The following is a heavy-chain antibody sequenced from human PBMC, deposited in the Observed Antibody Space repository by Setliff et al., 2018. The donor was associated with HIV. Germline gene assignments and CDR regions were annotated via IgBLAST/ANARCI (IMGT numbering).Heavy chain of an antibody. CDR2: ISTYNGNT. CDR3: ARSRYSSSSGDY. CDR1: GYTFTSYG. Sequence: ASVKVSCKASGYTFTSYGISWVRQAPGQGLEWMGWISTYNGNTNYAPKLRGRVTMTTDTSTSTAYMELRSLTSDDTAVYYCARSRYSSSSGDYWGQGTLVTVSS. J-gene: IGHJ4*02. V-gene: IGHV1-18*01. D-gene: IGHD6-6*01.